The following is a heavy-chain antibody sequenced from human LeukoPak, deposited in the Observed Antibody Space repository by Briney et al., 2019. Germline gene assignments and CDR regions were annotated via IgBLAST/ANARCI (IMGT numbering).Heavy chain of an antibody. CDR1: GFTFSSYS. V-gene: IGHV3-7*01. D-gene: IGHD3-9*01. CDR3: ARDELRYFDWLPFDI. Sequence: PGGSLRLSCAASGFTFSSYSMNWVRQAPGKGLEWVANIKQDGSEKYYVDSVKGRFTISRDNAKNSLYLQMNSLRAEDTAVYYCARDELRYFDWLPFDIWGQGTMVTVSS. J-gene: IGHJ3*02. CDR2: IKQDGSEK.